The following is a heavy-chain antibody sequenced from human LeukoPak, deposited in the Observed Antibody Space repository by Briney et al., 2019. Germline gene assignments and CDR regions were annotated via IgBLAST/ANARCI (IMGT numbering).Heavy chain of an antibody. CDR3: AKDRQITSSWNYFDY. J-gene: IGHJ4*02. CDR1: GFIFSNYA. Sequence: GGSLRLSCAASGFIFSNYAMGWVRQAPGKGLEWVSAIGGSGGSAFYTDSVKGRFTISRDNSRNTLYLQMNSLRADDTAVFYCAKDRQITSSWNYFDYWGQGTLVTVSS. CDR2: IGGSGGSA. D-gene: IGHD6-13*01. V-gene: IGHV3-23*01.